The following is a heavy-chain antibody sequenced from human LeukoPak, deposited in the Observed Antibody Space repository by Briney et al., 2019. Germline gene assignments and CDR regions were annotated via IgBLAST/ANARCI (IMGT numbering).Heavy chain of an antibody. V-gene: IGHV3-23*01. D-gene: IGHD2-15*01. J-gene: IGHJ4*02. Sequence: GGSLRLSCAASGFTFSSYAINWIRQAPGKGLEWVSAISGSGGSTYYADSVKGRFTISRDNSKNTLYLQMNSLRAEDTAVYYCAKVGYRSGGSCYRSFDYWGQGTLVTVSS. CDR3: AKVGYRSGGSCYRSFDY. CDR2: ISGSGGST. CDR1: GFTFSSYA.